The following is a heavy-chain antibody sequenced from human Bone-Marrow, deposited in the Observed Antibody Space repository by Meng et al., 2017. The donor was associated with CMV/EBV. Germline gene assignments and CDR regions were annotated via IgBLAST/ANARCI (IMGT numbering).Heavy chain of an antibody. CDR3: ARDPKTVRRGNSSGVDY. V-gene: IGHV1-18*01. J-gene: IGHJ4*02. CDR1: GYTFTSYH. CDR2: ISAYNGDT. D-gene: IGHD5-18*01. Sequence: ASVKVSCKASGYTFTSYHITWVRQAPGQGLEWMGWISAYNGDTNYAQKFQGRVTMTTDTSTSIAYMELRSLRSDDTAVFYCARDPKTVRRGNSSGVDYWGQGTLVTVSS.